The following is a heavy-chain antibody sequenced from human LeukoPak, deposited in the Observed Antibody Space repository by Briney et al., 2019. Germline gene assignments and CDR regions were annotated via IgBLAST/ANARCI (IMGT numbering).Heavy chain of an antibody. V-gene: IGHV4-34*01. CDR3: ARVTLYYDSSGYYTDY. Sequence: SETLSLTCTVSGGSISSYYWSWIRQPPGKGLEWIGEINHSGSTNYNPSLKSRVTISVDTSKNQFSLKLSSVTAADTAVYYCARVTLYYDSSGYYTDYWGQGTLVTVSS. J-gene: IGHJ4*02. CDR1: GGSISSYY. D-gene: IGHD3-22*01. CDR2: INHSGST.